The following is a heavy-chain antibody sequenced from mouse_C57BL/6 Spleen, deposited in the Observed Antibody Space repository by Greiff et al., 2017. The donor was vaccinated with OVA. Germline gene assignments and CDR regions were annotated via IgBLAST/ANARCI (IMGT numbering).Heavy chain of an antibody. D-gene: IGHD1-1*01. CDR2: VHPNSGST. J-gene: IGHJ2*01. Sequence: VQLQQPGAELVKPGASVKLSCKASGYTFTSYWMHWVKQRPGQGLEWIGMVHPNSGSTNYNEKFKSKATLTVDKSSSTAYMQLSSLTSEDSAVYYCSYYYGSSHYCDDWGQGTTLTVSS. CDR3: SYYYGSSHYCDD. CDR1: GYTFTSYW. V-gene: IGHV1-64*01.